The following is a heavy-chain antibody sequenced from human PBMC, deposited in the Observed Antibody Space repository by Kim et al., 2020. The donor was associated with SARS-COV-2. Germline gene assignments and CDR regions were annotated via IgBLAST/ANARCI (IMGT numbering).Heavy chain of an antibody. D-gene: IGHD2-15*01. CDR2: ISSSSSYI. CDR1: GFTFSSYS. J-gene: IGHJ6*02. V-gene: IGHV3-21*01. CDR3: AREITVVRYYYYYGMDV. Sequence: GGSLRLSCAASGFTFSSYSMNWVRQAPGKGLEWVSSISSSSSYIYYADSVKGRFTISRDNAKNSLYLQMNSLRAEDTAVYYCAREITVVRYYYYYGMDVWGQGTTVTVSS.